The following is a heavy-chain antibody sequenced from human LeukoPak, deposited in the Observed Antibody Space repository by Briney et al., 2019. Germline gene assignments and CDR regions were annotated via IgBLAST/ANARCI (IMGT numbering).Heavy chain of an antibody. V-gene: IGHV5-51*01. D-gene: IGHD6-19*01. CDR1: GYSFTNYW. CDR3: AGNGSGWYVPGDY. J-gene: IGHJ4*02. CDR2: IFPGDSDT. Sequence: PGESLQISCQGSGYSFTNYWIGWVRPMPGKGLEWMGIIFPGDSDTRYSPSFQGQVTISADKTISTAYLQWSSLKAADTAMYYCAGNGSGWYVPGDYWGQGTLVTVSS.